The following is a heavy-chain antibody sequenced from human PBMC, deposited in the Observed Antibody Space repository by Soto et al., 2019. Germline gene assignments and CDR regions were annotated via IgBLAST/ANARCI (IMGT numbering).Heavy chain of an antibody. CDR2: IYYSGST. D-gene: IGHD3-10*01. J-gene: IGHJ5*02. CDR1: GGSISSYC. V-gene: IGHV4-59*01. CDR3: ARDVLLDNWSDP. Sequence: SETLRLTWTVSGGSISSYCWRWIRQPPGKGLEWIGYIYYSGSTNYNPSLKSRSTISVDTSKNQFSLKLSSVTAAYTAVYYCARDVLLDNWSDPWGQGTLVTVSS.